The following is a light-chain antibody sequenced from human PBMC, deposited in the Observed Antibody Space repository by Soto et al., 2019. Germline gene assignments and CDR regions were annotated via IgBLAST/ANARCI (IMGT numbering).Light chain of an antibody. CDR3: QQYGSSPT. Sequence: EMVVTLSPGTLSLSTGERATLSCRASHIVSSTYLAWYQQKPGQAPRLLIYGTSSRATGIPDRFSGSGSGTDFSLTISGLEPEDFAVYSCQQYGSSPTFGGGTKVDIK. J-gene: IGKJ4*01. CDR2: GTS. V-gene: IGKV3-20*01. CDR1: HIVSSTY.